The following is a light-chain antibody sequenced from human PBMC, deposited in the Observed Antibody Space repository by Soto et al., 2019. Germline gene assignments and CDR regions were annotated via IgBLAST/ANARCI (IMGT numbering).Light chain of an antibody. V-gene: IGKV3D-20*01. CDR3: QQYGSLPPNT. CDR2: DAS. Sequence: EIVLTQSPATLSLSPGDRATLSCGASQSVSSRYLAWYQQKPGLAPRLLIYDASTRATGIPDRFSGSGSGTDFTLTISSLEPEDFALYYCQQYGSLPPNTFGQGTKLEIK. J-gene: IGKJ2*01. CDR1: QSVSSRY.